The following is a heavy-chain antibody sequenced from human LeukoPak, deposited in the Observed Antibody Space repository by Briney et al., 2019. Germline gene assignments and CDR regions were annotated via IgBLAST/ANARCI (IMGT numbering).Heavy chain of an antibody. D-gene: IGHD3-3*01. Sequence: PSETLSLTCAVYGGSFSGYYWSWIRQPPGKGLEWMGEINNSGSTNYNPSLKSRVTISVDTSKNQFSLKLSSVTAADTAVYYCARGRRRSGSIFGVVINVYNWFDPWGQGTLVTVSS. CDR2: INNSGST. CDR1: GGSFSGYY. CDR3: ARGRRRSGSIFGVVINVYNWFDP. J-gene: IGHJ5*02. V-gene: IGHV4-34*01.